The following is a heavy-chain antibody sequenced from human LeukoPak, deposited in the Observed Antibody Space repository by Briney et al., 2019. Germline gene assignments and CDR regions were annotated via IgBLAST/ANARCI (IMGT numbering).Heavy chain of an antibody. J-gene: IGHJ6*03. Sequence: SVKVSCKASGGTFSSYAISWVRQAPGQRVEWMGGIIPIFGTANYEQKFQGRVTITTDESTSTAYMELSSLRSEDTAVYYCASEKVPSIAARGTVGYYYYYMDVWGKGTTVTVSS. CDR3: ASEKVPSIAARGTVGYYYYYMDV. CDR2: IIPIFGTA. CDR1: GGTFSSYA. V-gene: IGHV1-69*05. D-gene: IGHD6-6*01.